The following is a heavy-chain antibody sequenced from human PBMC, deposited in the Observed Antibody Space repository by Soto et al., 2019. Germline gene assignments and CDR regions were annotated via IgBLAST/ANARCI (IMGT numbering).Heavy chain of an antibody. CDR3: SRDDSKWFFN. J-gene: IGHJ4*02. Sequence: PGGSLRLSCAASGFTFGASNLQWVRQVSGKGLEWLGRIGSKGETYATTYAASVKGRFTISRDDSKKTAYLQMNNLESEDTAVYYCSRDDSKWFFNWGRGTLITVSS. CDR2: IGSKGETYAT. D-gene: IGHD2-8*01. CDR1: GFTFGASN. V-gene: IGHV3-73*01.